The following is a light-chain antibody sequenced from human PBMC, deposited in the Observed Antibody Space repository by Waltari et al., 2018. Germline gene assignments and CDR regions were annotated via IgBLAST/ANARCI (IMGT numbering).Light chain of an antibody. CDR3: QQYDGFPHT. J-gene: IGKJ2*01. Sequence: DIQMTQSPSSLSASVGDRVSITCQASQDIRKYLNWFQQKPGKAPKLLIFEASNLETGVPSKVSGSGSGTDFTFTISNLQPEETATYYCQQYDGFPHTFGQGTKVEIK. CDR1: QDIRKY. V-gene: IGKV1-33*01. CDR2: EAS.